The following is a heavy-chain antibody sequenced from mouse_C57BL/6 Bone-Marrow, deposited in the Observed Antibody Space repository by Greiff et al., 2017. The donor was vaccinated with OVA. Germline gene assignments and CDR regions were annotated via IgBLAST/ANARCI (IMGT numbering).Heavy chain of an antibody. Sequence: EVKLVESGGDLVKPGGSLKLSCAASGFTFSSYGMSWVRQTPDKRLEWVATISSGGSYNYYPDSVKGRFTISRDNAKNTLYLQLSSLKTEDTAMYYCARHSRSDYWGQGTTLTVSS. CDR3: ARHSRSDY. J-gene: IGHJ2*01. CDR2: ISSGGSYN. CDR1: GFTFSSYG. V-gene: IGHV5-6*01.